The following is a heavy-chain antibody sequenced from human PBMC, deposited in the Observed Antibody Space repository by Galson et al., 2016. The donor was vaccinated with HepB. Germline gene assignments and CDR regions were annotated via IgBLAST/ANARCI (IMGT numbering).Heavy chain of an antibody. J-gene: IGHJ4*02. D-gene: IGHD3-9*01. V-gene: IGHV3-49*04. Sequence: SLRLSCAASGFTFGDYPMTWVRQAPGKGLEWVGFIRSKAYGGTTEYAASVKGRFTISRDNSKNIAYLQMDSLKIDDTAVYYCAREPRTPLTGSDHGGQGTLVTVSS. CDR2: IRSKAYGGTT. CDR1: GFTFGDYP. CDR3: AREPRTPLTGSDH.